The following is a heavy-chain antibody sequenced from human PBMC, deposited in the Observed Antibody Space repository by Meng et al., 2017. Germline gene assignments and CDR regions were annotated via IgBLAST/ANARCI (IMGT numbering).Heavy chain of an antibody. D-gene: IGHD3-16*01. Sequence: VELEESGGGLVQPGGSLRLSCAASGFTFSSDWMHWVRQPPGKGLEWIGEINHSGSTNYNPSLKSRVTISVDTSKNQFSLKLSSVTAADTAVYYCARELKEQSFAWGYWGQGTLVTVSS. CDR3: ARELKEQSFAWGY. CDR2: INHSGST. V-gene: IGHV4-4*02. CDR1: GFTFSSDW. J-gene: IGHJ4*02.